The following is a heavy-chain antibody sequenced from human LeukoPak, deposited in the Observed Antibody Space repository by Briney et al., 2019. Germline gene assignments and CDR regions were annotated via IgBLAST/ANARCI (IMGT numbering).Heavy chain of an antibody. CDR2: ISSSSSYI. V-gene: IGHV3-21*01. CDR3: AKQVSGQWLTPDSG. CDR1: GFTFSSYS. J-gene: IGHJ4*02. Sequence: GGSLRLSCAAPGFTFSSYSMNWVRQAPGKGLEWVSSISSSSSYIYYADSVKGRFTISRDNAKNSLYLQMNSLRAEDTAVYYCAKQVSGQWLTPDSGWGQGTLVTVSS. D-gene: IGHD6-19*01.